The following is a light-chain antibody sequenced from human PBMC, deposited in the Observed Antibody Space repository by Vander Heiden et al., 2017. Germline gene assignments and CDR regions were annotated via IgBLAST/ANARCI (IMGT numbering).Light chain of an antibody. V-gene: IGKV3-11*01. CDR3: QQRSNWST. CDR2: DAS. CDR1: QSVSSY. Sequence: EIVLTQSPATLSLSPGERATLSCRYSQSVSSYIAWYQQRPGQAPRLLIYDASNGATGIPARFSGSGSMTDFTLTISSLEPEDFAVYYCQQRSNWSTFGQGTKLEIK. J-gene: IGKJ2*01.